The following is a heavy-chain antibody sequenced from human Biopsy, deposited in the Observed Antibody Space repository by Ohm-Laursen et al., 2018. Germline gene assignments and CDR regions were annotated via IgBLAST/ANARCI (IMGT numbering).Heavy chain of an antibody. CDR3: ARDTRWSPYGMDV. D-gene: IGHD4-23*01. Sequence: SLRLSCSASGFSVSSYDMNWVRQAPGKGLEWISYISETSSHIYDADSVRGRFTVARDIAKNSLYLQLNSLRVEDTAVYYCARDTRWSPYGMDVWGQGTTVTVSS. V-gene: IGHV3-21*01. J-gene: IGHJ6*02. CDR2: ISETSSHI. CDR1: GFSVSSYD.